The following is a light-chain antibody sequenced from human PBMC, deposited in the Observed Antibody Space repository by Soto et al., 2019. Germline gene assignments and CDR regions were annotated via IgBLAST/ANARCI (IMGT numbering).Light chain of an antibody. CDR2: EVS. CDR1: SSDVGGYNY. V-gene: IGLV2-14*01. CDR3: FSKISGFIYA. J-gene: IGLJ1*01. Sequence: QSVLTQPASVSGSPGQSITISCTGTSSDVGGYNYVSWYQQHPGKAPKLMIYEVSNRPSGVSNRFSGSKSGNTASLTISGLQAEDEADYFCFSKISGFIYAFGTGTKLTVL.